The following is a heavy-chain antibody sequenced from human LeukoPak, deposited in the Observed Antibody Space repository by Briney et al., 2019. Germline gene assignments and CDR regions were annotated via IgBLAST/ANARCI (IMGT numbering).Heavy chain of an antibody. Sequence: SVKFSCKASGATFSRSAVAWVRQAPGQGLEWMGGTIPIFGTPNYPQKFQGRVTIAADESTNTAYMELTNLSSDDTAVYFCARPTDGYNYGPVEYWGPGTQVTVSS. V-gene: IGHV1-69*13. J-gene: IGHJ4*02. CDR2: TIPIFGTP. CDR1: GATFSRSA. CDR3: ARPTDGYNYGPVEY. D-gene: IGHD5-24*01.